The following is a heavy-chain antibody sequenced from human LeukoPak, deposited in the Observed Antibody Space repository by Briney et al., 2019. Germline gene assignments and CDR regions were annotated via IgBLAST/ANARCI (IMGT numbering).Heavy chain of an antibody. J-gene: IGHJ3*02. Sequence: SQTLSLTCTVSGGSISSGGYYWSWIRQPPGKGLEWIGYIYHSGSTYYNPSLKSRVTISVDRSKNQFSLKLSSVTAADTAVYYCARDAYDDFCTGADKIDIWGQGTMVTVSS. D-gene: IGHD3-3*01. CDR2: IYHSGST. CDR3: ARDAYDDFCTGADKIDI. CDR1: GGSISSGGYY. V-gene: IGHV4-30-2*01.